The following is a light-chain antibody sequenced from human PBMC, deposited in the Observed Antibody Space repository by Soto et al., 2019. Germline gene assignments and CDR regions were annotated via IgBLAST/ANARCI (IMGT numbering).Light chain of an antibody. V-gene: IGLV2-14*01. CDR2: EVI. Sequence: LTQPASLSGSPGQSITISCTGTSSDVGAYNHVSWYQQHPGKAPQLIIYEVINRPSGLSNRFSASKSGNTASLTISGLQAEDEADYYCCSYTTSRTLVFGTGIKVTVL. J-gene: IGLJ1*01. CDR3: CSYTTSRTLV. CDR1: SSDVGAYNH.